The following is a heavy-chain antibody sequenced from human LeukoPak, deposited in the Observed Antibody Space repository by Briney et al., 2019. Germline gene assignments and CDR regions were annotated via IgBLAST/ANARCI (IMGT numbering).Heavy chain of an antibody. Sequence: SETLSLTCTVSGGSISSSSYYWGWIRQPPGKGLEWIGEINHSGSTNYNPSLKSRVTISVDTSKNQFSLKLSSVTAADTAVYYCARGRDVLRYFDWSFIDAFDIWGQGTMVTVSS. J-gene: IGHJ3*02. CDR2: INHSGST. CDR3: ARGRDVLRYFDWSFIDAFDI. D-gene: IGHD3-9*01. V-gene: IGHV4-39*07. CDR1: GGSISSSSYY.